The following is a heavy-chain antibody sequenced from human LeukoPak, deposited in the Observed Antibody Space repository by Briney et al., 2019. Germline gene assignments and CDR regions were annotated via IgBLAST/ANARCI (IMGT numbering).Heavy chain of an antibody. CDR1: GFTFSVYW. CDR3: ARDLRSAADY. V-gene: IGHV3-74*01. J-gene: IGHJ4*02. CDR2: IRSDGSST. Sequence: PGGSLRLSCAASGFTFSVYWMHWVRQAPGKGLEWVSRIRSDGSSTTYADSVKGRFTISRDNAKNTLYLQMNSLRVEDTAVYYCARDLRSAADYWGQGTLVTVSS.